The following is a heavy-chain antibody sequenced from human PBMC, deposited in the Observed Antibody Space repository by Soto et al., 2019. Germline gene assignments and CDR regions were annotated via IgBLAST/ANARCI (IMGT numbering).Heavy chain of an antibody. CDR1: GFTFSSYG. D-gene: IGHD3-22*01. J-gene: IGHJ4*02. V-gene: IGHV3-33*01. CDR2: IWYDGSNK. Sequence: GGSLRLSCAASGFTFSSYGMHWVRQAPGKGLEWVAVIWYDGSNKYYADSVKGRFTISRDNSKNTLYLQMNSLRAEDTAVYYCARSLYYYDSSGYLLLGYWGKGTLVTVSS. CDR3: ARSLYYYDSSGYLLLGY.